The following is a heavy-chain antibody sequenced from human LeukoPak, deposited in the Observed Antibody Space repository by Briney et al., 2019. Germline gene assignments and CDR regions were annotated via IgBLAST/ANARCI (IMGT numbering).Heavy chain of an antibody. CDR3: ARDPYYYDSSGYYGEGFDY. V-gene: IGHV3-21*01. J-gene: IGHJ4*02. D-gene: IGHD3-22*01. Sequence: GGSLRLSCAASGFTFSSYSMNWVRQAPGKGLEWVSYISSSRNYIFYADSVKGRFTISRDNAKNSQYLQMNSLRAEDTAVYYCARDPYYYDSSGYYGEGFDYWGQGTLVTVSS. CDR1: GFTFSSYS. CDR2: ISSSRNYI.